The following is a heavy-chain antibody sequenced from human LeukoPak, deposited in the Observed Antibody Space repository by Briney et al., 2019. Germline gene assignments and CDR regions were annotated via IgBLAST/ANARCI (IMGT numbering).Heavy chain of an antibody. D-gene: IGHD6-19*01. CDR3: ARDLRQWLDEKDWFDP. CDR1: GYTFTGYY. J-gene: IGHJ5*02. Sequence: ASVKVSCKASGYTFTGYYMHWVRQAPGQGLEWMGWINPNSGGTNYAQKFQGRVTMTRDTSTSTVYMELSSLRSEDTAVYYCARDLRQWLDEKDWFDPWGQGTLVTVSS. CDR2: INPNSGGT. V-gene: IGHV1-2*02.